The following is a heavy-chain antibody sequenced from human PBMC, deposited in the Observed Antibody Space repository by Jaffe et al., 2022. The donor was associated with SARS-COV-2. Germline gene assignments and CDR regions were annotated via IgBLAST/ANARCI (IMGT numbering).Heavy chain of an antibody. J-gene: IGHJ4*02. V-gene: IGHV3-7*03. D-gene: IGHD6-13*01. Sequence: EVQLVESGGGLVQPGGSLRLSCAASGFTFSSYWMSWVRQAPGKGLEWVANIKQDGSEKYYVDSVKGRFTISRDNAKNSLYLQMNSLRAEDTAVFYCASTSWYGDFDYWGQGTLVTVSS. CDR1: GFTFSSYW. CDR2: IKQDGSEK. CDR3: ASTSWYGDFDY.